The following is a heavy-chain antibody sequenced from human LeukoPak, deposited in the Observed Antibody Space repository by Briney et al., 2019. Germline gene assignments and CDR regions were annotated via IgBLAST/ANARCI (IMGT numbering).Heavy chain of an antibody. D-gene: IGHD2-2*01. Sequence: PSETLSLTCAVSGYSISSGYYWGWTRQPPGKGREWIGSIYHSGSTYYNPSLKSRVTISVDTSKNQFSLKLSSVTAADTAVYYCAREEGSYCSSTSCPGRFDYWGQGTLVTVSS. J-gene: IGHJ4*02. V-gene: IGHV4-38-2*02. CDR1: GYSISSGYY. CDR2: IYHSGST. CDR3: AREEGSYCSSTSCPGRFDY.